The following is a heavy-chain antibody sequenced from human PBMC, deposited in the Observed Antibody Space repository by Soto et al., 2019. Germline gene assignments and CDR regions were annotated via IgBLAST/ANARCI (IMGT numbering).Heavy chain of an antibody. D-gene: IGHD3-16*01. CDR1: GFIFKNYA. CDR2: INGRGDDT. J-gene: IGHJ4*03. CDR3: EKKEEYDFLWWKFPVD. Sequence: EVQLLEAGGNLVQPGGSLRLSCGASGFIFKNYAMSWVRQAPGKGLEWVSSINGRGDDTYYADSVKGRFIIFRDNSKNPLSLQMDNLRVEATARYYCEKKEEYDFLWWKFPVDWGQGTLVTVSS. V-gene: IGHV3-23*01.